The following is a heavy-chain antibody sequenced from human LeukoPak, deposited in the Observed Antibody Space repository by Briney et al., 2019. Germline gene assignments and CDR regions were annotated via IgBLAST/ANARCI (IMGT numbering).Heavy chain of an antibody. CDR3: ARDCSSTSCYDY. V-gene: IGHV1-2*02. CDR2: INPNSGGT. CDR1: GYTFTGYY. D-gene: IGHD2-2*01. J-gene: IGHJ4*02. Sequence: ASVTVSCKASGYTFTGYYMHWVRQAPGQGLEWMGWINPNSGGTNYAQKFQGRVTMTKDTSISTAYMELSRLDDTAVYYCARDCSSTSCYDYWGQGTLVTVSS.